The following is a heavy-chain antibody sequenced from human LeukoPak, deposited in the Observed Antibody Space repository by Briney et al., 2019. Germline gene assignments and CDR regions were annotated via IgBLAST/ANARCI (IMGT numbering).Heavy chain of an antibody. J-gene: IGHJ5*02. CDR1: GYTFTIYG. V-gene: IGHV1-18*01. D-gene: IGHD3-22*01. CDR2: ISAYNGNT. CDR3: ARGATMIVVVNWFDP. Sequence: GASVKVSCKASGYTFTIYGISWVRQAPGQGLEWMGWISAYNGNTNYAQKLQGRVTMTTDTSTSTAYMELRSLRSDDTAVYYCARGATMIVVVNWFDPWGQGTLVTVSS.